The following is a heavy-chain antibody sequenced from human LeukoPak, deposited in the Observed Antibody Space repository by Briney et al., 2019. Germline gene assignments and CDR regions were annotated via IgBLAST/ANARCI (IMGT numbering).Heavy chain of an antibody. CDR2: ISGSGGGT. CDR3: AKARTGDYFDY. J-gene: IGHJ4*02. D-gene: IGHD1-14*01. CDR1: GFTFSSYW. V-gene: IGHV3-23*01. Sequence: PGGSLRLSCAASGFTFSSYWMNWVRQAPGRGLEWISGISGSGGGTYYADSVKGRFTISRDNSKNTLYLQMNSLRAEDTAVYYCAKARTGDYFDYWGQGTLVTVSS.